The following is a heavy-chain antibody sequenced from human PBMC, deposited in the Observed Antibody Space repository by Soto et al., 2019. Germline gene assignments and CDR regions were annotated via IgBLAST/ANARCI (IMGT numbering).Heavy chain of an antibody. CDR3: AKDETKWELLSPYFDY. V-gene: IGHV3-9*01. D-gene: IGHD1-26*01. J-gene: IGHJ4*02. CDR2: ISWNSGSI. CDR1: GCTFDDYA. Sequence: GGSLRLSCAASGCTFDDYAMHWVRQAPGKGLEGVSGISWNSGSIGYADSVKGRFTISRDNAKNSLYLQMNILRAEDTALYYCAKDETKWELLSPYFDYWGQGTLVTVSS.